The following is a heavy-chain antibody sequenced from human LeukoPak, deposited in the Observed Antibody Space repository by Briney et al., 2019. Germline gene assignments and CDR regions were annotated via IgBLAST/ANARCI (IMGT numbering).Heavy chain of an antibody. J-gene: IGHJ3*02. Sequence: SETLSLTCTVSGGSISSYYWSWIRQPPGKGLEWIGYTYYSGSTNYNPSLKSRVTISVDTSKNQFSLKLSSVTAADTAVYYCARDRAGGTKRGGAFDIWGQGTMVTVSS. CDR3: ARDRAGGTKRGGAFDI. CDR2: TYYSGST. CDR1: GGSISSYY. V-gene: IGHV4-59*01. D-gene: IGHD1-26*01.